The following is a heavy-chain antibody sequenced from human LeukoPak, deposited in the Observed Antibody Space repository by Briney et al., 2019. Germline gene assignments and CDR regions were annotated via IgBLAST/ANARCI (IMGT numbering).Heavy chain of an antibody. Sequence: GGSLRLSCVASGFTFSNYWMHWVRQPPGKGLVWVSRIYVDGRTTNYADSVKGRFTISRDNAKNTVYLEMNSLSVEDTATYYCIRDFRSADLWGQETLVTVTS. V-gene: IGHV3-74*01. CDR1: GFTFSNYW. CDR2: IYVDGRTT. CDR3: IRDFRSADL. J-gene: IGHJ5*02.